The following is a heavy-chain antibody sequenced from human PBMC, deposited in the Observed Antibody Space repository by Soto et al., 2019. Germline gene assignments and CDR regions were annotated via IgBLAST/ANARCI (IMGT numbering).Heavy chain of an antibody. J-gene: IGHJ6*03. CDR1: GYTFTSYD. CDR2: MNPNSGNT. V-gene: IGHV1-8*01. CDR3: ARFQLVDYYYYMDV. Sequence: ASVKVSCKASGYTFTSYDINWVRQATGQGLEWMGWMNPNSGNTGYAQKFQGRVTMTRNTSISTAYMELSSLRSEDTAVYYCARFQLVDYYYYMDVWGKGTTVTV. D-gene: IGHD6-6*01.